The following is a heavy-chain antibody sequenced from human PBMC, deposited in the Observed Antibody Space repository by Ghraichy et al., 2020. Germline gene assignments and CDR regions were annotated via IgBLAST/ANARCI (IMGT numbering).Heavy chain of an antibody. J-gene: IGHJ5*02. V-gene: IGHV3-48*01. CDR1: GFTFSSYS. CDR3: ARVKHYGDNTTP. Sequence: SCAASGFTFSSYSMNWVRQAPGKGLEWVSYISSSSTIYYADSVKGRFTISRDNAKNSLYLQMNSLRAEDTAVYYCARVKHYGDNTTPWGQGTLVTVSS. D-gene: IGHD4-17*01. CDR2: ISSSSTI.